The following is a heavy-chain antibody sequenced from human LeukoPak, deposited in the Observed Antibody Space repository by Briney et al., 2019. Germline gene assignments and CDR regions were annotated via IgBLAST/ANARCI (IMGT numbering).Heavy chain of an antibody. CDR2: ISGSGGST. CDR1: GFTFSTYA. D-gene: IGHD5/OR15-5a*01. V-gene: IGHV3-23*01. J-gene: IGHJ4*02. CDR3: AKDRPHPSVEPTNFDY. Sequence: GGSLRLSCAASGFTFSTYAMSWVRQAPGKGLEWVSAISGSGGSTYYADSVKGRFTSSRDNSKNTLYLQMNSLRAEDTAVYYCAKDRPHPSVEPTNFDYWGQGTLVTVSS.